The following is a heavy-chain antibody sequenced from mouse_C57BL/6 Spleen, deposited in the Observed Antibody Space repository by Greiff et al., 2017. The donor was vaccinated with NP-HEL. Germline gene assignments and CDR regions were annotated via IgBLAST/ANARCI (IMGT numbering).Heavy chain of an antibody. V-gene: IGHV1-69*01. Sequence: QVQLQQPGAELVMPGASVKLSCKASGYTFTSYWMHWVKQRPGQGLEWIGEIDPSDSYTNYNQKFKGKSTLTVDKSSSTAYMQLSSLTSEDSAVYYCAAPGSSDGFAYWGQGTLVTVSA. D-gene: IGHD1-1*01. CDR1: GYTFTSYW. CDR3: AAPGSSDGFAY. CDR2: IDPSDSYT. J-gene: IGHJ3*01.